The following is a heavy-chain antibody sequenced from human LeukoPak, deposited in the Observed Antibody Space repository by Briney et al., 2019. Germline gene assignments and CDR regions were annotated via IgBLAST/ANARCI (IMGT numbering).Heavy chain of an antibody. V-gene: IGHV5-51*01. CDR2: IYPDDSDT. J-gene: IGHJ4*02. Sequence: GESLKISWKGSGYSFTSYWIAWVRQMPGKGLEWMGIIYPDDSDTRYSPSFQGQVTITADKSISTAYLQWSSLKASDNAMYYCARQRRSSGWPNDYWGQGTLVTVSS. D-gene: IGHD6-19*01. CDR3: ARQRRSSGWPNDY. CDR1: GYSFTSYW.